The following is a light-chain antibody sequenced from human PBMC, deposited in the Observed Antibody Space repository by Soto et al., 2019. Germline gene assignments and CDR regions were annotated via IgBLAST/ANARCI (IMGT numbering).Light chain of an antibody. CDR2: GAS. J-gene: IGKJ3*01. V-gene: IGKV3-20*01. Sequence: EIVLTQSPGTLSLSPGERATLSCRASHSVSSNYLAWYQQKPGQAPRLLIYGASSSATGIPDRFSGSESGTDFTLTISRLEPEDFAVYYCHPYGSPPFTCGPGTKVDIK. CDR1: HSVSSNY. CDR3: HPYGSPPFT.